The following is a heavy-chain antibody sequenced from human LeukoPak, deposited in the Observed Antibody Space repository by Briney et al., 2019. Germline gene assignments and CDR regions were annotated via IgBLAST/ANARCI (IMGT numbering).Heavy chain of an antibody. J-gene: IGHJ5*02. CDR3: ARLPMVRGVIISWFDP. D-gene: IGHD3-10*01. V-gene: IGHV1-69*13. CDR1: GGTFSSYA. Sequence: ASVKVSCKASGGTFSSYAISWVRQAPGQGLEWMGGIISIFGTANYAQKFQGRVTITADESTSTAYMELSSLRSEDTAVYYCARLPMVRGVIISWFDPWGQGTLVTVSS. CDR2: IISIFGTA.